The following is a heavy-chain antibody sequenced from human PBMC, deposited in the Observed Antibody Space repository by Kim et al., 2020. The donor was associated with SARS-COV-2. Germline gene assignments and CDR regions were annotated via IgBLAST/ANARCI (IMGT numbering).Heavy chain of an antibody. D-gene: IGHD3-3*01. J-gene: IGHJ3*02. CDR2: ISGSGGGT. V-gene: IGHV3-23*01. CDR1: GFTFSSYA. CDR3: AKYDFRSDNLVGDAFDI. Sequence: GGSLRLSCAASGFTFSSYAMSWVRQAPGKGLEWVSAISGSGGGTYHTDSVKGRFTISRDNSKNTLYLQMNSLRAEDTAVYYCAKYDFRSDNLVGDAFDIWGQGTMVTVSS.